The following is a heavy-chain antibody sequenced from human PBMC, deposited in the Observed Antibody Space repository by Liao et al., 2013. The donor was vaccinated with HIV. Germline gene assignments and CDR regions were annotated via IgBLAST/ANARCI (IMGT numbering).Heavy chain of an antibody. V-gene: IGHV4-61*02. CDR3: ARTYYDFRDWYFDL. D-gene: IGHD3-3*01. CDR1: GGSISSDSYY. J-gene: IGHJ2*01. Sequence: QVQLQESGPGLVKPSQTLSLTCTVSGGSISSDSYYWSWIRQPAGKGLEWIGRIYTSGSTNYNPSLKSRVTISVDTSKNQFSLKLSSVTAADTAVYYCARTYYDFRDWYFDLWGRGTLVTVSS. CDR2: IYTSGST.